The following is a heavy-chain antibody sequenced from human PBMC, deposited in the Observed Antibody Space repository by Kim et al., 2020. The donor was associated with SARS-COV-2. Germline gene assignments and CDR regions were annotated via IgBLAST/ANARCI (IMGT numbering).Heavy chain of an antibody. D-gene: IGHD7-27*01. CDR3: ATTGDSYCNIDV. CDR2: T. V-gene: IGHV1-8*01. J-gene: IGHJ6*03. Sequence: TGHAPKFQGRVTLTRDTSISTAYLELNSLTSDDTAVYYCATTGDSYCNIDVWGQGTTVIVSS.